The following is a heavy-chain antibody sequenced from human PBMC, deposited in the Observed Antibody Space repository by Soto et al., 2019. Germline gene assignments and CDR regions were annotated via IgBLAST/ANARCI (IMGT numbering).Heavy chain of an antibody. CDR1: GFTFSSYA. D-gene: IGHD3-9*01. V-gene: IGHV3-23*01. Sequence: GGSLRLSCAAAGFTFSSYAMSWVRQAPGKGLEWVSAISGSGGSTYYADSVKGRFTISRDNSKNTLYLQMNSLRAEDTAVYYCAKVPYYDILYQFDYWGQGTLVTVSS. J-gene: IGHJ4*02. CDR2: ISGSGGST. CDR3: AKVPYYDILYQFDY.